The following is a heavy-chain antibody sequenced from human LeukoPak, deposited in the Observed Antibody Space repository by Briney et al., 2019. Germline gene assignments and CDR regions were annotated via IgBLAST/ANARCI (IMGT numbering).Heavy chain of an antibody. CDR3: ARQGGHPALFWFDP. D-gene: IGHD1/OR15-1a*01. CDR1: GVSISSYY. CDR2: IYTSGST. J-gene: IGHJ5*02. Sequence: SETLTLTCTASGVSISSYYWSWIRQPAGKGLEWIGRIYTSGSTNYSPSLKSRVTVSVDTSENQFSLKLSSVTAADTAVYYCARQGGHPALFWFDPWGQGTLVTVSS. V-gene: IGHV4-4*07.